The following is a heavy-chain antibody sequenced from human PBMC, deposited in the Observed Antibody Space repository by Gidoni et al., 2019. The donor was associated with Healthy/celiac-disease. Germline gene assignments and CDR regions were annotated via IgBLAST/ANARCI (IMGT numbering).Heavy chain of an antibody. J-gene: IGHJ4*02. D-gene: IGHD3-22*01. CDR3: ARGGHSSGYYYPY. Sequence: QVQLQQWGAGLLKPSETLSLTCAVYGGSFSGYYWSWIRQPPGKGLEWIGEINHSGSTNYNPSLKSRVTISVDTSKNQFSLKLSSVTAADTAVYYCARGGHSSGYYYPYWGQGTLVTVSS. CDR2: INHSGST. V-gene: IGHV4-34*01. CDR1: GGSFSGYY.